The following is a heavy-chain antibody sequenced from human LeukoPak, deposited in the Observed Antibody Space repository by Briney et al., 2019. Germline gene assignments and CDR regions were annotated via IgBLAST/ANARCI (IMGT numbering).Heavy chain of an antibody. Sequence: GGSLRLSCAASGFTFSSHAMHWVRQAPGKGLEWVAVMSYDDRNKNYAHSVKGRFTISRDNSKKTLYLQMNSLRAEDTAVYYCAKGKVNHDGALDAWGQGTLVTVSS. CDR3: AKGKVNHDGALDA. J-gene: IGHJ3*01. CDR1: GFTFSSHA. D-gene: IGHD2-21*01. V-gene: IGHV3-30*04. CDR2: MSYDDRNK.